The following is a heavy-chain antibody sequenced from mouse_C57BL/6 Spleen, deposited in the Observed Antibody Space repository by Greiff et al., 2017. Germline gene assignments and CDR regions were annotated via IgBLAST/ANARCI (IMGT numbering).Heavy chain of an antibody. CDR3: AKFPY. V-gene: IGHV5-17*01. CDR2: ISSGSSTI. CDR1: GFTFSDYG. J-gene: IGHJ2*01. Sequence: EVKLVESGGGLVKPGGSLKLSCAASGFTFSDYGMHWVRQAPEKGLEWVAYISSGSSTIYYADTVKGRFTISRDNAKNTLFLQMTSLRSEDTAMYYCAKFPYGGQGTTLTVSS.